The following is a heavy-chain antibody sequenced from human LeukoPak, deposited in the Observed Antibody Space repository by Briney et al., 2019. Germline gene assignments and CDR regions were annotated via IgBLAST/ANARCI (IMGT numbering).Heavy chain of an antibody. CDR1: GFTFDIYA. Sequence: GGSLRLSCAASGFTFDIYAMNWVRQAPGKGLEWVSTISGGGGSTYYADSVKGRFTISRDNSRNTLYLHMKKLRADDTAVYYCARDIRQGSWTGYYYYGMDVWGQGTTVTVSS. V-gene: IGHV3-23*01. CDR2: ISGGGGST. J-gene: IGHJ6*02. CDR3: ARDIRQGSWTGYYYYGMDV. D-gene: IGHD6-13*01.